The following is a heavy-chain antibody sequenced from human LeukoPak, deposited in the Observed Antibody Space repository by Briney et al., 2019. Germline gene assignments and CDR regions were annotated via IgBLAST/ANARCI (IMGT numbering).Heavy chain of an antibody. J-gene: IGHJ4*02. CDR3: ARELYYYGSGTLD. D-gene: IGHD3-10*01. CDR2: INPSGGST. V-gene: IGHV1-46*01. Sequence: ASVKVSCKASGYTLTSYYMHWVRQAPGQGLEWKGIINPSGGSTSYAQKFQGRVTMTRDTSTSTVYMELSSLRSEDTAVYYCARELYYYGSGTLDWGQGTLVTVSS. CDR1: GYTLTSYY.